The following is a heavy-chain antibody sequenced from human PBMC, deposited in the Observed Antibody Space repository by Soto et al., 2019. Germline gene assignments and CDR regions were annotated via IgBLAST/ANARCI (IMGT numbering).Heavy chain of an antibody. Sequence: EVQLLESGGGLVQPGGSLRLSCVGSGIEFSNYAMSWVRQAPGKGLEWVSIVSASGRSRYHADSVKGRFTISRDNSKNPLYLHMTFLRAEDKAVYYCAKDGNWLDVYYYVWGQGTPVTVSS. CDR1: GIEFSNYA. CDR3: AKDGNWLDVYYYV. CDR2: VSASGRSR. D-gene: IGHD3-16*01. J-gene: IGHJ4*02. V-gene: IGHV3-23*01.